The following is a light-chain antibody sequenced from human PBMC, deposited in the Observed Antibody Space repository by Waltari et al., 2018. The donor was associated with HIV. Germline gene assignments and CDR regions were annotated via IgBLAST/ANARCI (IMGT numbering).Light chain of an antibody. Sequence: SVLTQPLSASAPPGPRVTISCSGSSSHIGSNYVYWYPPLPGTAPKLLIYRKNQRPAGVPDRFSGYKSGTSASVAIRVLRTEDEADYYCAARNDSLRGPWVFGGVTKLNVL. CDR1: SSHIGSNY. CDR3: AARNDSLRGPWV. J-gene: IGLJ3*02. CDR2: RKN. V-gene: IGLV1-47*01.